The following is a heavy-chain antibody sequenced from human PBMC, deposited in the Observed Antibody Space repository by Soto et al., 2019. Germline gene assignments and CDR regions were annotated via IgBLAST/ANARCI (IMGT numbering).Heavy chain of an antibody. J-gene: IGHJ3*02. Sequence: PVGSLRLSCAASGFTFSYFGMHWVRQAPGKGLEWVALISYDGNNAYYADSVKGRFTISRDKSKNTLYLQMTSLRVEDTAVYYCAKDKLSSTDAFDTWGQGTMVT. CDR1: GFTFSYFG. V-gene: IGHV3-30*18. CDR2: ISYDGNNA. CDR3: AKDKLSSTDAFDT.